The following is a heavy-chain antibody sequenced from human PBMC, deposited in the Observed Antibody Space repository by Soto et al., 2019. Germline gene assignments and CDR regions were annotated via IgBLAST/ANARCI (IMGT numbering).Heavy chain of an antibody. CDR1: GGSLSTGGYY. J-gene: IGHJ5*02. Sequence: SDTLSLTLTVSGGSLSTGGYYWSWIRHLPGKGREWIGYIYYSGYADYNPSLKSRVTISVDTSKNQFSLKLSSVSATDTAVYYCATSNWFDPWGQGTLVTVSS. CDR2: IYYSGYA. V-gene: IGHV4-39*01. CDR3: ATSNWFDP.